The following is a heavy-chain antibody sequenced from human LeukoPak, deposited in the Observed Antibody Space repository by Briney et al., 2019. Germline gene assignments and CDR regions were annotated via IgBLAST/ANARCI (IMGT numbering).Heavy chain of an antibody. J-gene: IGHJ5*01. D-gene: IGHD6-19*01. CDR2: ISSSNDYI. CDR3: VRIPNSAGFPNWFDS. CDR1: GFTFSTST. V-gene: IGHV3-21*01. Sequence: GGSLRLSCAASGFTFSTSTMNWVRQAPGKGLEWVSSISSSNDYIYYADSVKGRFTISRDNAKNSLYLQMNSLRAEDTAVYYCVRIPNSAGFPNWFDSWGQGTLVTVSS.